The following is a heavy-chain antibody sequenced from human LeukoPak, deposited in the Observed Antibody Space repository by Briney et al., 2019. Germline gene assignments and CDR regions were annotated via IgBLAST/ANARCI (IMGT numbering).Heavy chain of an antibody. V-gene: IGHV1-18*01. CDR2: IKIGEGTT. CDR1: GYTFSDFG. D-gene: IGHD4-11*01. Sequence: ASVKVSCKASGYTFSDFGITWVRQAPGQGPEWMGWIKIGEGTTHSAQKFQDRVSMTRDRSSNTAFLELRSLRSDDTAVYFCSRSFYSSSWYYFDLWGQGSLVTVSS. CDR3: SRSFYSSSWYYFDL. J-gene: IGHJ4*02.